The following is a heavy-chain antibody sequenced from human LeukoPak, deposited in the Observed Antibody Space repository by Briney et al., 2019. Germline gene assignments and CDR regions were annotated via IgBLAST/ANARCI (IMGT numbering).Heavy chain of an antibody. CDR1: GRSTSSDY. CDR3: AKLAPRGWIDY. V-gene: IGHV4-59*08. Sequence: ASETLSLTCTVSGRSTSSDYWTWTRQPPGKGLEGIGYIYYTMSTNYNPSLKSRVTISVDTSKNQFSLKLSSVTAADTAVYYCAKLAPRGWIDYWGQGTLVTVSS. D-gene: IGHD2-15*01. CDR2: IYYTMST. J-gene: IGHJ4*02.